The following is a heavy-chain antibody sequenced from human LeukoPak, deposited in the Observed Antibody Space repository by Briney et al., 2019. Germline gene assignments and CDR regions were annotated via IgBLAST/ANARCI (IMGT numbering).Heavy chain of an antibody. CDR2: IYHSGST. Sequence: PSETLSLTCAVSGGSISSSNWWSWVRQPPGKGLEWIGEIYHSGSTNYNPSLKSRVTISVDKSKNQFSLKLSSVTAADTAVYYCAREIGIAVAGPSDPWGQGTLVTVSS. J-gene: IGHJ5*02. D-gene: IGHD6-19*01. V-gene: IGHV4-4*02. CDR1: GGSISSSNW. CDR3: AREIGIAVAGPSDP.